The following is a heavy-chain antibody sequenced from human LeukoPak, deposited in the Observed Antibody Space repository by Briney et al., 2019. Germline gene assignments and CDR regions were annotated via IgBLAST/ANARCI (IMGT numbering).Heavy chain of an antibody. CDR2: IFHSGST. CDR1: GYSIRSGFY. V-gene: IGHV4-38-2*02. Sequence: PSETLSPTCSVSGYSIRSGFYWGWIRQPPGKGLEWIGSIFHSGSTYYNPSLKSRVTISVDTSKNQFSLKLSSVTAADTAVYYCARANYYDSSGYSRGAFDLWGQGTMVTVSS. J-gene: IGHJ3*01. D-gene: IGHD3-22*01. CDR3: ARANYYDSSGYSRGAFDL.